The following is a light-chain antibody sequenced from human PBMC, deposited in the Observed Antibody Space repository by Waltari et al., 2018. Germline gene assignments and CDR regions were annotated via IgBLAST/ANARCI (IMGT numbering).Light chain of an antibody. Sequence: DIVMTQSPDSLALSLGERATINCRPSQSVVYSSNNKNYLAWYQQKPGQPPKLLIYWASTRESGGPDRFSGSGSGTDFTLTISSLQAEDVAVYYCQQYYSTPLTFGGGTKVEI. J-gene: IGKJ4*01. V-gene: IGKV4-1*01. CDR2: WAS. CDR1: QSVVYSSNNKNY. CDR3: QQYYSTPLT.